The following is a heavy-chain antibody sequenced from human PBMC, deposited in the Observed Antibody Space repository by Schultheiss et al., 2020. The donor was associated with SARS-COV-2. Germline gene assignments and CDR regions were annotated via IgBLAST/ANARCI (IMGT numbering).Heavy chain of an antibody. CDR2: INHSGST. V-gene: IGHV4-34*01. CDR1: GGSFSGYY. D-gene: IGHD1-26*01. Sequence: SQTLSLTCAVYGGSFSGYYWSWIRQPPGKGLEWIGEINHSGSTYYNPSLKSRVTISVDTSKNQFSLKLSSVTAADTAVYYCATLYSGSYYLYYYYYMDVWGKGTTVTVSS. CDR3: ATLYSGSYYLYYYYYMDV. J-gene: IGHJ6*03.